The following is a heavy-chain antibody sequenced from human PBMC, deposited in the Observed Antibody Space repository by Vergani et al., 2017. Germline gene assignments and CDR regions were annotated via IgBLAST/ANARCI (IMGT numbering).Heavy chain of an antibody. CDR1: GFTFSSYA. Sequence: EVQLLESGGGLVQPGGSLRLSCAASGFTFSSYAMSWVRQAPGKGLEWVSAISGSGGSTYYADSVKGRFTISRDNSKNTLYLQMNGLRAEDTAVYYCAKDGSYSGSYHGGLDYWGQGTLVTVSS. D-gene: IGHD1-26*01. CDR2: ISGSGGST. CDR3: AKDGSYSGSYHGGLDY. J-gene: IGHJ4*02. V-gene: IGHV3-23*01.